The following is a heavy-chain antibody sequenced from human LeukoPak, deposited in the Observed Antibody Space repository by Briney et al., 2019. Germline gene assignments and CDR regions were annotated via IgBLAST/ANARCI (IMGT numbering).Heavy chain of an antibody. J-gene: IGHJ6*02. Sequence: SETLSLTCTVSGGSFRCYYWSWIRQPAGKGLEWIGRIYTSGSTNYNPSLKSRVTMSVDTSKNQFSLKLSSVTAADTAVYYCARVGIAVAGQPKDYYYDGMDVWGQGTTVTVSS. V-gene: IGHV4-4*07. CDR3: ARVGIAVAGQPKDYYYDGMDV. D-gene: IGHD6-19*01. CDR1: GGSFRCYY. CDR2: IYTSGST.